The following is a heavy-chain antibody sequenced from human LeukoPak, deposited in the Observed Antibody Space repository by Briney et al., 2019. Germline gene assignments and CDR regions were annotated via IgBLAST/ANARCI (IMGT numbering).Heavy chain of an antibody. CDR2: IYYSGST. V-gene: IGHV4-59*01. J-gene: IGHJ6*03. Sequence: SETLSLTCTVSGGSISSYYWSWIRQPPGKGLEWIGYIYYSGSTSYNSSLKSRVTISVDTSKNQFSLKLSSVTAADTAVYYCARKASWGYYYYMDVWGKGTTVTVSS. D-gene: IGHD7-27*01. CDR3: ARKASWGYYYYMDV. CDR1: GGSISSYY.